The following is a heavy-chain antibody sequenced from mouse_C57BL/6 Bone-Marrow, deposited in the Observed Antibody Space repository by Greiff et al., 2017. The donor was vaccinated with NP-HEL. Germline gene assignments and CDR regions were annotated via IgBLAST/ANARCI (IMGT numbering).Heavy chain of an antibody. J-gene: IGHJ1*03. Sequence: VQLQQSGPELVKPGASVKIPCKASGYTFTDYNMAWVKQSHGKSLEWIGDINPNNGGTIYNQKFKGKATLTVDKSSSTAYMELRSLTSEDTAVYYCARQEYYYGSSYWYFDVWGTGTTVTVSS. CDR2: INPNNGGT. CDR1: GYTFTDYN. CDR3: ARQEYYYGSSYWYFDV. V-gene: IGHV1-18*01. D-gene: IGHD1-1*01.